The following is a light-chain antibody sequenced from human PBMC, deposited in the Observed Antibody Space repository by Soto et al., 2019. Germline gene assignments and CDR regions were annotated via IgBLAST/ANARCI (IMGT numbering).Light chain of an antibody. V-gene: IGKV3-20*01. CDR1: QSVPSNF. CDR2: DAS. Sequence: EIVLTQSPGTLSLSPGERATLSCRASQSVPSNFLAWYQQTPGQAPMLLIYDASRRATGIPDRFSGSGSGTDFTLTISRLEPEDFAVYYCQQYLSSWTFGHGTTVEIK. J-gene: IGKJ1*01. CDR3: QQYLSSWT.